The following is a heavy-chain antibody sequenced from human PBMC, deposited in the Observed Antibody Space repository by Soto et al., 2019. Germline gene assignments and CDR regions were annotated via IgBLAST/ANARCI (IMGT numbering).Heavy chain of an antibody. CDR1: GFTFSSYA. CDR2: ISGSGDST. Sequence: EVQLLKSGGGLVQPGGSLRLSCAASGFTFSSYAMRWVRQAPGKGLEWVSVISGSGDSTYYADSVKGRFTISRDNSKNTLYLQMNSLRAEDTAVYYCARRGSGSYYDYWGQGTLVTVSS. J-gene: IGHJ4*02. CDR3: ARRGSGSYYDY. D-gene: IGHD1-26*01. V-gene: IGHV3-23*01.